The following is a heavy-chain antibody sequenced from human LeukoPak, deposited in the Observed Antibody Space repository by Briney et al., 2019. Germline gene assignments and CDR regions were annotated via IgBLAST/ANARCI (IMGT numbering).Heavy chain of an antibody. CDR3: AHRTIYDAYDI. D-gene: IGHD2-2*02. CDR1: GFSLRTSGVG. Sequence: SGPTLVNPTQPLTLTCTFYGFSLRTSGVGVGWIRQPPGKALECLALIFWDDDQRYSPSLKSRLTITKDTSKNQVVLAMTKMDPVDTATYYCAHRTIYDAYDIWGQGTMVTVSS. V-gene: IGHV2-5*02. CDR2: IFWDDDQ. J-gene: IGHJ3*02.